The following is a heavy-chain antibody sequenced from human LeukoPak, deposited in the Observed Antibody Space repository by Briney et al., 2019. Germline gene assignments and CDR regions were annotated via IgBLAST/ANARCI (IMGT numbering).Heavy chain of an antibody. D-gene: IGHD3-3*01. CDR3: AREPYDFWSGYRDYYYYYMDV. V-gene: IGHV4-39*02. J-gene: IGHJ6*03. Sequence: SETLSLTCTVSGGSISSSSYYWGWIRQPPGKGLEWIGSIYYSGSTYYNPSLKSRVTISVDTSKNQFSLKLSSVTAADTAVYYCAREPYDFWSGYRDYYYYYMDVWGKGTTVTVSS. CDR2: IYYSGST. CDR1: GGSISSSSYY.